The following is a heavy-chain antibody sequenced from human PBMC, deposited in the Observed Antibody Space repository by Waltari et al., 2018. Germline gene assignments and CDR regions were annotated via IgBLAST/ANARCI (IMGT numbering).Heavy chain of an antibody. CDR2: IDSDGITT. CDR3: AREATTFYGVDV. CDR1: AFTFSSNW. J-gene: IGHJ6*02. Sequence: EVQLVESGGGLVQPGGSLRLSCEASAFTFSSNWMNWVRQAPGKGLVWVSRIDSDGITTNYADSVKGRFIISRDNAKNTLYLQVNSLRAEDTALYYCAREATTFYGVDVWGQGTTVTVSS. V-gene: IGHV3-74*01.